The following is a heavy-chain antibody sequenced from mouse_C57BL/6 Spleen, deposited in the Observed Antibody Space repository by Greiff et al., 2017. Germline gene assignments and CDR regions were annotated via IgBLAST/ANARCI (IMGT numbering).Heavy chain of an antibody. Sequence: VHVKQSGAELVRPGASVKLSCTASGFNIKDYYMHWVKQRPEQGLEWIGRIDPEDGDTEYAPKFQGKATMTADPSSNTAFLQLSSLTSEDTAVYYCTTWAQPVAMDYWGQGTSVTVSS. D-gene: IGHD3-1*01. CDR1: GFNIKDYY. CDR3: TTWAQPVAMDY. CDR2: IDPEDGDT. J-gene: IGHJ4*01. V-gene: IGHV14-1*01.